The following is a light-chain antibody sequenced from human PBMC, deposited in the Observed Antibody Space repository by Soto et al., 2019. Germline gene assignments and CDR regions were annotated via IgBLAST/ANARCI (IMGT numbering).Light chain of an antibody. CDR1: QSISTY. J-gene: IGKJ4*01. CDR3: QQRNSHPT. Sequence: DIQMTQSPSSLSASVGDRATIACRAGQSISTYLNWYQQKRGKAPHLQFFAASSLKSGVQSSFSGSGAGTDFTLTISILQLEDFATYYWQQRNSHPTFGGGTKVEIK. V-gene: IGKV1-39*01. CDR2: AAS.